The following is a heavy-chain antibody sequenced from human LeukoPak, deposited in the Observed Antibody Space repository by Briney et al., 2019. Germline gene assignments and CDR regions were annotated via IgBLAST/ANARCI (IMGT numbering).Heavy chain of an antibody. CDR2: ISSDGSTT. Sequence: GGSLRLSCAASGFIFNDFWMHWLRQVPGKGPVWVSRISSDGSTTYYADSVKGRFTISRDNAKNNLYLQMSSLRVEDTAVYYCGTAQYWGQGTLLTVSS. J-gene: IGHJ4*02. CDR3: GTAQY. CDR1: GFIFNDFW. V-gene: IGHV3-74*01.